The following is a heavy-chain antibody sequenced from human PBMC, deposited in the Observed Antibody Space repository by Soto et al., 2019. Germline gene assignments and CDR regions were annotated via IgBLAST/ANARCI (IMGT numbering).Heavy chain of an antibody. CDR2: IIPIFGTA. V-gene: IGHV1-69*13. D-gene: IGHD3-22*01. CDR3: ATRTDYYDSKTPLDY. CDR1: GGTFSSYA. J-gene: IGHJ4*02. Sequence: SVKVSCKASGGTFSSYAISWVRQAPGQGLEWMGGIIPIFGTANYAQKFQGRVTITADESTSTAYMELSSLRSEDTAVYYCATRTDYYDSKTPLDYWGQGTLVTVSS.